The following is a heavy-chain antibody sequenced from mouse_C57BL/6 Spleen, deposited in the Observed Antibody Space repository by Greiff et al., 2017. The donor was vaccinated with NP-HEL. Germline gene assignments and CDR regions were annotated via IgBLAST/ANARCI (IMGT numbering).Heavy chain of an antibody. V-gene: IGHV5-4*01. CDR1: GFTFSSYA. CDR3: ARDRRDYDEGYYFDY. CDR2: ISDGGSYT. J-gene: IGHJ2*01. Sequence: EVQRVESGGGLVKPGGSLKLSCAASGFTFSSYAMSWVRQTPEKRLEWVATISDGGSYTYYPDNVKGRFTISRDNAKNNLYLQMSHLKSEDTAMYYCARDRRDYDEGYYFDYWGKGTTLTVSS. D-gene: IGHD2-13*01.